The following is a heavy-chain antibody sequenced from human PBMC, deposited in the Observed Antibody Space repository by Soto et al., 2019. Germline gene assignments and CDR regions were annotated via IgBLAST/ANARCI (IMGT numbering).Heavy chain of an antibody. J-gene: IGHJ4*02. Sequence: PGGSLRLSCAASGFTFTTYPMHWVRQAPGKGLEWVAVISYDGSKEFYADSVKGRFTISRDNSKNTLFLQMNGLRAEDTAVYYCASGLYYDFWSALDNWGQGTLVTVSS. V-gene: IGHV3-30*04. CDR2: ISYDGSKE. D-gene: IGHD3-3*01. CDR3: ASGLYYDFWSALDN. CDR1: GFTFTTYP.